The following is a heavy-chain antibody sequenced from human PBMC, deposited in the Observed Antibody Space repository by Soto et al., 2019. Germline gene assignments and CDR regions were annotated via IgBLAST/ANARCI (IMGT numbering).Heavy chain of an antibody. Sequence: SDTLSLTCNVSDSSVLHYYLSWIRQPPGKGLEWIGEIYHSGSTNYNPSLKSRVTISVDKSKNQFSVKLSSVTAADTAVYYCARVGVVYAFDYWGQGTLVTVSS. CDR2: IYHSGST. V-gene: IGHV4-34*01. D-gene: IGHD2-8*02. J-gene: IGHJ4*02. CDR1: DSSVLHYY. CDR3: ARVGVVYAFDY.